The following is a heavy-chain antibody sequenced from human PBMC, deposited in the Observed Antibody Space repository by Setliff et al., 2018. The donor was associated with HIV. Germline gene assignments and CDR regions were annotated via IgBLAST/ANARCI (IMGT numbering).Heavy chain of an antibody. J-gene: IGHJ6*02. D-gene: IGHD1-26*01. CDR3: ARDGGSYYGYYYGMDV. CDR2: IWYDGSNK. CDR1: GFTVSSNY. V-gene: IGHV3-33*08. Sequence: GGSLRLSCAASGFTVSSNYMSWVRQAPGKGLEWVSVIWYDGSNKYYADSVKGRFTISRDNSKNTLYLQMNSLRAEDTAVYYCARDGGSYYGYYYGMDVWGQGTTVTVSS.